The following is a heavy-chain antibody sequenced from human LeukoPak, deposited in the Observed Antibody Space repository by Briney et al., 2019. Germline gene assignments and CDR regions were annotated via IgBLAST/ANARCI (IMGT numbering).Heavy chain of an antibody. Sequence: GASVKVSCKASGGTFSSYAISWVRQAPGQGLEWMGRIIPILGIANYAQKFQGRVTITADKSTSTAYMELSSLRSEDTAVYYCARDAGDSSGYRLDYWGQGTLVTVSS. D-gene: IGHD3-22*01. CDR2: IIPILGIA. J-gene: IGHJ4*02. CDR1: GGTFSSYA. V-gene: IGHV1-69*04. CDR3: ARDAGDSSGYRLDY.